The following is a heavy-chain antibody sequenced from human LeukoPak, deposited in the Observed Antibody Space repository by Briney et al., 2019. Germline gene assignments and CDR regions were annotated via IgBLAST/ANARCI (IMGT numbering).Heavy chain of an antibody. CDR1: GFTFSSYA. V-gene: IGHV3-23*01. CDR3: AKSDTPWGSWYYFDY. CDR2: FSGSGGST. Sequence: GGSLRLSCAASGFTFSSYAMSWVRQAPGKGLECISGFSGSGGSTYYADSVKGRFTISRDNSKNTLYLHMNSLRAEDTAVYYCAKSDTPWGSWYYFDYWGQGTLVTVSS. D-gene: IGHD6-13*01. J-gene: IGHJ4*02.